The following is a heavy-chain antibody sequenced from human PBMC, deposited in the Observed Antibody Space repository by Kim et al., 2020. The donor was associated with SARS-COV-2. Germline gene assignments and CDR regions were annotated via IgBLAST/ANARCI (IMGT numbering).Heavy chain of an antibody. J-gene: IGHJ5*02. CDR1: GGPISSSSYY. CDR2: IYYSGST. V-gene: IGHV4-39*01. D-gene: IGHD1-26*01. CDR3: ARHKDGLVGAIGWFDP. Sequence: SETLSLTCIVSGGPISSSSYYWGWIRQPPGKGLEWIGSIYYSGSTYYNPSLKSRVTISVDTSKNQFSLKLSSVTAADTAVYYCARHKDGLVGAIGWFDP.